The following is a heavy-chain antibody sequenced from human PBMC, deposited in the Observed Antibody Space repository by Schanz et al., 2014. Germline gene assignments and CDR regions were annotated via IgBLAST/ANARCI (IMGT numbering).Heavy chain of an antibody. CDR3: ARTASHDVWRGYIPHYAFDL. CDR2: ISPNSGGT. J-gene: IGHJ3*01. CDR1: GGTFVTFF. Sequence: QVHLVQSGAEVKEPGSSVKVSCKPSGGTFVTFFFTWVRQAPGQGPQWMGRISPNSGGTNYAQKFQGRVTMTSDTSITTVYMEVNSLTSDDTAVFYCARTASHDVWRGYIPHYAFDLWGQGTVVIVSS. V-gene: IGHV1-2*02. D-gene: IGHD3-3*01.